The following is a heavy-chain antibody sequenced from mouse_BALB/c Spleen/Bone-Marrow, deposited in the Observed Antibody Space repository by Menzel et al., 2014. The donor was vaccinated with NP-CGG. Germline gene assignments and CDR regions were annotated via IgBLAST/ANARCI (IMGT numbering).Heavy chain of an antibody. Sequence: QVQLKQSGAELVRPWISVKISCKGSGYTLTDYGIHWVRQSHAKSLEWIGVLIHYYGDASYNPRFKGKATMNGDKSSSTAYMEIARLTSEESASYYGAGWDGKYALDYWGQAASAAVSS. D-gene: IGHD2-1*01. J-gene: IGHJ4*01. CDR1: GYTLTDYG. V-gene: IGHV1S137*01. CDR2: LIHYYGDA. CDR3: AGWDGKYALDY.